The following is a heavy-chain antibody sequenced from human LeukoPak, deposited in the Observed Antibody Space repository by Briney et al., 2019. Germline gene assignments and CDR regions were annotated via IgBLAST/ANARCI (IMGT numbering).Heavy chain of an antibody. Sequence: SETLSLTCTVSGGSISSYYWSWIRQPPGKGLEWIGYIYYSGSTNYNPSLKSRVTISVDTSKNQFSLKLSSVTAADTAVYYCARGSPWDDAFDIWGQGTTVTVSS. CDR3: ARGSPWDDAFDI. CDR2: IYYSGST. J-gene: IGHJ3*02. V-gene: IGHV4-59*01. CDR1: GGSISSYY. D-gene: IGHD1-26*01.